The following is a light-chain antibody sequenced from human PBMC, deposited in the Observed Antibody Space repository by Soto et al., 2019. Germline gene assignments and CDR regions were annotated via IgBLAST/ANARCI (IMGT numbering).Light chain of an antibody. V-gene: IGLV1-51*01. CDR3: GRWDSRLSTYV. Sequence: QSVLTQPPSVSGAPGQRVTISCTGSSSNIGAGYDVSWYQQLPGTAPKLLIYDNNKRAAGIPDRFSGSESGTSATLGITGLQTGDEADYYCGRWDSRLSTYVFGTGTKVTVL. CDR1: SSNIGAGYD. J-gene: IGLJ1*01. CDR2: DNN.